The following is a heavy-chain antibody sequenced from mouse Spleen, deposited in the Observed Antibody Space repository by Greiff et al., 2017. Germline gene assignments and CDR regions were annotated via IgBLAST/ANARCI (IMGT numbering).Heavy chain of an antibody. D-gene: IGHD1-1*01. CDR1: GYTFTGYW. V-gene: IGHV1-9*01. CDR3: ARLTTVVAGEYYFDY. CDR2: ILPGSGST. Sequence: VKLVESGAELMKPGASVKLSCKATGYTFTGYWIEWVKQRPGHGLEWIGEILPGSGSTNYNEKFKGKATFTADTSSNTAYMQLSSLTTEDSAIYYCARLTTVVAGEYYFDYWGQGTTLTVSS. J-gene: IGHJ2*01.